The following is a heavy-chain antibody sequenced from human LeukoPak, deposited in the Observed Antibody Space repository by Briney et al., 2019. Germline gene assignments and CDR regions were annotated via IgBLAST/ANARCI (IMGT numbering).Heavy chain of an antibody. Sequence: GASVKVSCKASGYTFTSYGITWVRQAPGQGLEWMGWISAYNGNTNYAQKLQGRVTMTTDTSTSTAYMELRSLRSDDTAVYYCARRWLQLLGRYYYYMDVWGKGTTVTVSS. CDR1: GYTFTSYG. V-gene: IGHV1-18*01. J-gene: IGHJ6*03. CDR3: ARRWLQLLGRYYYYMDV. CDR2: ISAYNGNT. D-gene: IGHD6-19*01.